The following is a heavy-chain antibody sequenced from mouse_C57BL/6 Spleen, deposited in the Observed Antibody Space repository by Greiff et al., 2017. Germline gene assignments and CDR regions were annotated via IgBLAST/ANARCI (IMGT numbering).Heavy chain of an antibody. CDR1: GYAFRRYW. D-gene: IGHD1-1*01. CDR3: ARGDYGSPLWFAY. J-gene: IGHJ3*01. V-gene: IGHV1-80*01. CDR2: IYPGDGDT. Sequence: VKLMESGAELVKPGASVKISCKASGYAFRRYWMNWVKQRPGKGLEWIGQIYPGDGDTNYNGKFKGKATLTADKSSSTAYMQLSSLTSEVSAVYFCARGDYGSPLWFAYWGQGTLVTVSA.